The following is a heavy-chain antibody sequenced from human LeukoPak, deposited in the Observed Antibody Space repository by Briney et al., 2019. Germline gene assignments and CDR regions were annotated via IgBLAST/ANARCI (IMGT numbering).Heavy chain of an antibody. CDR1: GFTFSSYA. D-gene: IGHD2-2*01. CDR2: ISGSSSYI. Sequence: GGSLRLSCAASGFTFSSYAMSWVRQAPGKGLEWVSAISGSSSYIYYADSVKGRFTISRDNAKNSLYLQMNSLRAEDTAVYYCARDSGTVPAALPIFDYWGQGTLVTVSS. V-gene: IGHV3-21*01. CDR3: ARDSGTVPAALPIFDY. J-gene: IGHJ4*02.